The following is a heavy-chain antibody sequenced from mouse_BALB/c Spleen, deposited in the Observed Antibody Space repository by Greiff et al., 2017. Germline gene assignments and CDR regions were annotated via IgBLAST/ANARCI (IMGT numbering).Heavy chain of an antibody. V-gene: IGHV7-1*02. Sequence: EVQVVESGGGLVQPGGSLRLSCATSGFTFSDFYMEWVRQPPGKRLEWIAASRNKANDYTTEYSASVKGRFIVSRDTSQSILYLQMNALRAEDTAIYYCARDGAPYGSEWGFAYWGQGTLVTVSA. CDR2: SRNKANDYTT. J-gene: IGHJ3*01. CDR1: GFTFSDFY. CDR3: ARDGAPYGSEWGFAY. D-gene: IGHD1-1*01.